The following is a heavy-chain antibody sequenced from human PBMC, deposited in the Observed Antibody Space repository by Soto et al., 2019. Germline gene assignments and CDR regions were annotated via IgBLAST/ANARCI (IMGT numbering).Heavy chain of an antibody. CDR2: ISAFNGDT. CDR3: GRDRPRRGLLGGNY. J-gene: IGHJ4*02. V-gene: IGHV1-18*01. CDR1: GYSFQRYG. D-gene: IGHD3-16*01. Sequence: QVQLVQSGAEVKRPGASVKVSCKASGYSFQRYGISWVRQAPGQGLEWVGWISAFNGDTKYAQRIQDRVSMTTDTSTGPAHMGLRSLRSEDTAIQYCGRDRPRRGLLGGNYWGQGTLVTVSS.